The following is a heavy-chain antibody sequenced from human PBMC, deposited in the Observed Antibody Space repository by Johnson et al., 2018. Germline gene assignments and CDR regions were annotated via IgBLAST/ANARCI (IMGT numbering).Heavy chain of an antibody. J-gene: IGHJ3*02. CDR3: ARDSCAYSSSCQKVAFDI. Sequence: VQLVQSGGGVVRPGGSLRLSCAASGFTVSSNYMSWVRQAPGKGLEWVSGISWNSGSIGYADSVKGRFTISRDNDKNSLYLQMNSLRAEDPALYYCARDSCAYSSSCQKVAFDIWGQGTMVTVSS. V-gene: IGHV3-20*04. D-gene: IGHD6-13*01. CDR1: GFTVSSNY. CDR2: ISWNSGSI.